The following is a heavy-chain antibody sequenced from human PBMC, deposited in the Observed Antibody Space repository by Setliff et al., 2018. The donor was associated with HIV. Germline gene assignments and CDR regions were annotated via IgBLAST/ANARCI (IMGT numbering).Heavy chain of an antibody. D-gene: IGHD5-18*01. Sequence: SETLSLTCSVSGDSISSYYWSWIRQPPGKGLEWIGNVYYTGSTNYNPSLKSRITISIDTSKSQFSLKLTSVAAADTAVYYCARDSGGYNYGFAVGSFDYWGQGALVTV. V-gene: IGHV4-59*01. CDR1: GDSISSYY. J-gene: IGHJ4*02. CDR3: ARDSGGYNYGFAVGSFDY. CDR2: VYYTGST.